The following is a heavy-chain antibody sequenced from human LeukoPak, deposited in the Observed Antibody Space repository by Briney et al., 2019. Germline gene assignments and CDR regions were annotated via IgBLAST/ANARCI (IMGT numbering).Heavy chain of an antibody. Sequence: ASVKVSCKASGYTFSSHHMYWVRQAPGQGLEWMGIINPSGGSTSYAQKFQGRLTMTRDTSTSTVYMELSSLRSEDTAVYYCARDQRVDYYDTSGYYPFDYWGQGTLVTVSS. D-gene: IGHD3-22*01. CDR1: GYTFSSHH. V-gene: IGHV1-46*01. CDR2: INPSGGST. CDR3: ARDQRVDYYDTSGYYPFDY. J-gene: IGHJ4*02.